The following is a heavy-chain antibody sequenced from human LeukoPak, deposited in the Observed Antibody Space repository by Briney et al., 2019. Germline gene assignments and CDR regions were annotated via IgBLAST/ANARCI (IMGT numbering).Heavy chain of an antibody. CDR1: GGSISGSSYY. V-gene: IGHV4-39*07. J-gene: IGHJ4*02. Sequence: SETLSLTCTVSGGSISGSSYYWGWIRQPPGKGLEWIGSIYYSGSTYYNPSLKSRVTISVDKSKNQFSLKLSSVTAADTAVYYCASTSGIAVAGMFDYWGQGTLVTVSS. CDR2: IYYSGST. CDR3: ASTSGIAVAGMFDY. D-gene: IGHD6-19*01.